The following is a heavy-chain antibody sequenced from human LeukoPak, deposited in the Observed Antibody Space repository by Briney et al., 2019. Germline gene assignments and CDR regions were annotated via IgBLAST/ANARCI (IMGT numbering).Heavy chain of an antibody. CDR3: AKDIQLST. Sequence: PGGSLILSCSASGFTLSYFPMHWVRQAPGKGLEYVSAVSSDGGSTYYADSVRGRFTISRDNSKNTLSLQMNSLRVEDTAMYFCAKDIQLSTWGLGTMVTVSS. CDR1: GFTLSYFP. V-gene: IGHV3-64*04. J-gene: IGHJ3*01. D-gene: IGHD5-24*01. CDR2: VSSDGGST.